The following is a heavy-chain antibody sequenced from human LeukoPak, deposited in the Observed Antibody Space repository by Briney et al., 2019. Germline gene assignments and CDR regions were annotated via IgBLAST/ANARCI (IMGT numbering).Heavy chain of an antibody. Sequence: PGGSLRLSCAASRFTFRSYWMSWVRQAPGKGLEWVANIKEDGSGKYYVDSVKGRFTISRDNAKNSLYLQMNSLRVEDTAVYYCARDSASFRGFDYWGQGTLVTVSS. D-gene: IGHD6-25*01. CDR2: IKEDGSGK. CDR1: RFTFRSYW. J-gene: IGHJ4*02. V-gene: IGHV3-7*03. CDR3: ARDSASFRGFDY.